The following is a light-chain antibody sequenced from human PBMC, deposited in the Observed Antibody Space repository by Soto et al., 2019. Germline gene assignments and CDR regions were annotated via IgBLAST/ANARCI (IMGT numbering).Light chain of an antibody. J-gene: IGLJ1*01. Sequence: QSVLTQPPSASGSPGQSVTISCTGTKSDIGVYDFVSWYQHHPGKAPRLIIYEVVQRPSGVPDRFSGSKSGNTASLTVSGLQAADEADYFCKSYAGNNTYVFGSGTKV. V-gene: IGLV2-8*01. CDR2: EVV. CDR3: KSYAGNNTYV. CDR1: KSDIGVYDF.